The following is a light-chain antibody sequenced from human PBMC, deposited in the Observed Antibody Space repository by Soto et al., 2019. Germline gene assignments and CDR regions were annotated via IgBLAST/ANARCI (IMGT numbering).Light chain of an antibody. J-gene: IGKJ2*01. CDR2: AAS. CDR1: RDISRW. Sequence: DIQVTQSPSSVSASVGDRVTITCRATRDISRWLAWYQQKPGKAPKRVIYAASNLQSGVPSRFSGSGSGTDFTLTSNSLQPDDFATYYCQQSNSFPYTFGQGTKLEI. V-gene: IGKV1-12*01. CDR3: QQSNSFPYT.